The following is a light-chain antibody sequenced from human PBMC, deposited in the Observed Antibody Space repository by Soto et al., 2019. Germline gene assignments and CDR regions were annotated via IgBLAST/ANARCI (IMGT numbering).Light chain of an antibody. V-gene: IGLV1-47*01. CDR1: TSNLESND. Sequence: QSVLTQPPSASGTHGQRVTISCSGNTSNLESNDIYWYQQLPGMAPKLLLYRNNPRPSGVPDRFSGSKSGTSPSLAISGLRSEEEADYHCEALDDSLRGAIFGGWTKLAVL. CDR2: RNN. CDR3: EALDDSLRGAI. J-gene: IGLJ2*01.